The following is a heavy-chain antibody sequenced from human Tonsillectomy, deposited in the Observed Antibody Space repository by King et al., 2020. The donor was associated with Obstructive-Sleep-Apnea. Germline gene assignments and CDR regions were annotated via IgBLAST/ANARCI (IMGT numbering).Heavy chain of an antibody. Sequence: QLQESGPGLVKPSETLSLTCTVSGGSISSYYWSWIRQPPGKGLEWIGYIYYSGSTNYNPSLKSRVTISVDTSKNQFSLKLSSVPGADTAVYYCARDLFSCSSTRFYYILAYWGQGTLLTVSS. CDR1: GGSISSYY. CDR2: IYYSGST. D-gene: IGHD2-2*01. V-gene: IGHV4-59*01. J-gene: IGHJ4*02. CDR3: ARDLFSCSSTRFYYILAY.